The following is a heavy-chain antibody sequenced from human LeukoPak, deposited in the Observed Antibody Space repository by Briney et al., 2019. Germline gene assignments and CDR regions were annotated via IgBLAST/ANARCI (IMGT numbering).Heavy chain of an antibody. Sequence: GGSLRLSCAASGFTFSSYAMHWVRQAPGKGLEWVAVISYDGSNKYYADSVKGRFTISRDNSKNTLYLQMNSLRSDDTAVYYCAREAFYGDYYYYYYYMDVWGKGTTVTISS. CDR3: AREAFYGDYYYYYYYMDV. D-gene: IGHD4-17*01. V-gene: IGHV3-30*04. CDR2: ISYDGSNK. CDR1: GFTFSSYA. J-gene: IGHJ6*03.